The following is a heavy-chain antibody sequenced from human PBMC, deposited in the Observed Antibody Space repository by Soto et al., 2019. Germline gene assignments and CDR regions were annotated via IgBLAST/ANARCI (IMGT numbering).Heavy chain of an antibody. CDR3: ARGGGNSARDAFDI. CDR2: MYYSGST. J-gene: IGHJ3*02. D-gene: IGHD2-21*02. CDR1: GDSVSSGSYY. Sequence: QVQLQESGPGLVKPSETLSLTCTVSGDSVSSGSYYWSWIRQPPGKGLEWIGNMYYSGSTNYNPSLTSRVTTSIDTPKNQFSLKLSSVTAADTAVYYCARGGGNSARDAFDILGQGTMVTVSP. V-gene: IGHV4-61*01.